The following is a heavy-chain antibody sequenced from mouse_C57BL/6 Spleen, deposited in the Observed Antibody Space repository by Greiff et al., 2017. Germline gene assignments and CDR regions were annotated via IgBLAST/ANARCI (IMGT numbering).Heavy chain of an antibody. Sequence: QVQLQQSGAELVKPGASVKISCKASGYAFSSYWMNWVKQRPGKGLDWIGQIYPGDGDTNYNGKFKGKATLTADKSSSTAYMQLLSLTSGDSAVYFGARGYCGSSYDYFDYWGQGTTLTVSS. CDR2: IYPGDGDT. CDR1: GYAFSSYW. CDR3: ARGYCGSSYDYFDY. V-gene: IGHV1-80*01. J-gene: IGHJ2*01. D-gene: IGHD1-1*01.